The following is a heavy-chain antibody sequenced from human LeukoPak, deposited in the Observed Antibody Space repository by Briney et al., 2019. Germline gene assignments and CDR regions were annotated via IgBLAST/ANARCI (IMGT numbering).Heavy chain of an antibody. CDR1: GYTFTSYD. D-gene: IGHD1-26*01. J-gene: IGHJ4*02. V-gene: IGHV1-8*01. CDR2: MNPNSGNT. Sequence: HEASVKVSCKASGYTFTSYDINWVRQATGQGLEWMGWMNPNSGNTGYAQKFQGRVTMTRNTSISTAYMELSSLRSEDTAVYYCARVGQPELKYFDYWGQGTLVTVSS. CDR3: ARVGQPELKYFDY.